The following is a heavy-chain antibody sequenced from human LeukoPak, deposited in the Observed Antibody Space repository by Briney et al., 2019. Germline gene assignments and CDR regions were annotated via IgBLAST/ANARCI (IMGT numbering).Heavy chain of an antibody. J-gene: IGHJ4*02. CDR2: IWYDGSNK. D-gene: IGHD3-22*01. V-gene: IGHV3-33*01. CDR1: GFTFSSYG. Sequence: GGSLRLSCAASGFTFSSYGMHWVRQAPGKGLEWVAVIWYDGSNKYYADSVKGRFTISRDNSKNTLYLQMNSLRAEDTAVYNCARDLGRSVYYYDSSGHDYWGQGTLVTVSS. CDR3: ARDLGRSVYYYDSSGHDY.